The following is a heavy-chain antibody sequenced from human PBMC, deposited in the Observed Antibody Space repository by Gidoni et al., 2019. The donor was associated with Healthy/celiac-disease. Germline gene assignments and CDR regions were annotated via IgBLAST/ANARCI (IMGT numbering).Heavy chain of an antibody. Sequence: EVQLVESGGGRLKPGGSLRLSCPAYGLTFSSYSITWVSQAPGKGLEWVSSISSSSSYLYYADSVKGRFTISRDNAKNSLYLQMNSLRAEDTAVYYCARAGASFLDYWGQGTLVTVSS. V-gene: IGHV3-21*01. D-gene: IGHD2-8*02. J-gene: IGHJ4*02. CDR1: GLTFSSYS. CDR3: ARAGASFLDY. CDR2: ISSSSSYL.